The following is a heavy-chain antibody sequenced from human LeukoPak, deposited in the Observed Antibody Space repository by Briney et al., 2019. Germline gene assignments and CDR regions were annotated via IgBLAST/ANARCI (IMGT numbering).Heavy chain of an antibody. CDR3: TTDWGLPNCGGDCYPP. CDR2: IKSKRDGETT. J-gene: IGHJ5*02. Sequence: GGSLRLSCAASGFTFMNAWMSWVRQAPGKGLEWVGRIKSKRDGETTDYAAPVKGRFIISRDDLDKMVYLQMNSLKTEDTAIYYCTTDWGLPNCGGDCYPPWGQGTLVTVSS. V-gene: IGHV3-15*01. CDR1: GFTFMNAW. D-gene: IGHD2-21*02.